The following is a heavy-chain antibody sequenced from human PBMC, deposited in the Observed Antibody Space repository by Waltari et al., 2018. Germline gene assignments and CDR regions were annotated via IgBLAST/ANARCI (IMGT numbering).Heavy chain of an antibody. CDR1: GDSLSSDGVA. CDR3: ARGRNSAFDC. V-gene: IGHV6-1*01. CDR2: TYYRSKCSY. Sequence: QVQLQQSGPGLVKPSQTLSLTCAISGDSLSSDGVAWNWIRQSPSRGLEWLGRTYYRSKCSYDYAVFVKSRISINPDTTKNQFSLHLTSLTPEDTAVYYCARGRNSAFDCWDQGTLVTVSS. D-gene: IGHD1-26*01. J-gene: IGHJ4*02.